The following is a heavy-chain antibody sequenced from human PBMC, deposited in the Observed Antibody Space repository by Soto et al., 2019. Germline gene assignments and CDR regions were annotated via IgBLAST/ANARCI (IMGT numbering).Heavy chain of an antibody. CDR1: GFTFSTYG. CDR3: VKETPDYGGTNWFDP. D-gene: IGHD4-17*01. J-gene: IGHJ5*02. V-gene: IGHV3-30*18. Sequence: QVQLVESGGGVVQPGRSLRLSCAASGFTFSTYGMHWVRQAPGKGLEWVAVISYDGSHKFYGDSVKGRFTISRDNSKNTLYLQMNSLRAEDTAVYYCVKETPDYGGTNWFDPWGQGTLVSVSS. CDR2: ISYDGSHK.